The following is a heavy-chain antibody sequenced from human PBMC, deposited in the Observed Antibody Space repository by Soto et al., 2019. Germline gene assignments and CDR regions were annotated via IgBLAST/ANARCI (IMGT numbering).Heavy chain of an antibody. D-gene: IGHD2-2*02. Sequence: ASVKVSCKASGYTFTSYGISWVRQAPGQGLEWMGWISAYNGNTNYAQKPQGRVTMTTDTSTSTAYMELRSLRSDDTAVYYCARDGYCSSTSCYTGDYYYGMDVWGQGTTVTV. CDR2: ISAYNGNT. CDR1: GYTFTSYG. V-gene: IGHV1-18*01. CDR3: ARDGYCSSTSCYTGDYYYGMDV. J-gene: IGHJ6*02.